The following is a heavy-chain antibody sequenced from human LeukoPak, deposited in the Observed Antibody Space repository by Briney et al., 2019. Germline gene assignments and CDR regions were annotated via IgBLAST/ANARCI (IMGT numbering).Heavy chain of an antibody. Sequence: ASVKVSCKASGCAYSIYGISWVRQDPGQGLEWMGWISAYNGNTNYAQKLQGRVTMTTDTSTSTAYMELRSLRSDDTAVYYCVLSVGDYFDYWGQGTLVTLSS. CDR3: VLSVGDYFDY. CDR1: GCAYSIYG. J-gene: IGHJ4*02. CDR2: ISAYNGNT. D-gene: IGHD3-16*01. V-gene: IGHV1-18*01.